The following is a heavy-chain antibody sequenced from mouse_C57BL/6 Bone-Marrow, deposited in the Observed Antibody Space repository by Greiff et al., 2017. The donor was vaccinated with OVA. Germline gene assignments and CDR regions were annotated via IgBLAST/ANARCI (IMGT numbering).Heavy chain of an antibody. CDR1: GYSITSDY. D-gene: IGHD2-1*01. J-gene: IGHJ1*03. CDR2: ISYSGST. V-gene: IGHV3-8*01. Sequence: EVKLMESGPGLAKPSQTLSLTCSVTGYSITSDYWNWIRKFPGHKLEYMGYISYSGSTYYNPSLKSRISITRDTSKNQYYLQLNSVTTEDTATYYCARGDGNCRYWYFDVWGTGTTVTVSS. CDR3: ARGDGNCRYWYFDV.